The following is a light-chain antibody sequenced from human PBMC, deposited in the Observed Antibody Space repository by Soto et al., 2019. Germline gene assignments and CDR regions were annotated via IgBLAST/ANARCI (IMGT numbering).Light chain of an antibody. V-gene: IGKV3-20*01. CDR1: QSISSNY. J-gene: IGKJ3*01. CDR2: GAS. CDR3: HHYHTSPIFT. Sequence: EIVLTQSTGTLSLSPGERATLSYRASQSISSNYLACYQQRPGQTHRLLIYGASSRGAGIPDMFSGSGSRTDFTHNINRLEPEDLAVYYCHHYHTSPIFTFGSGAAVDLK.